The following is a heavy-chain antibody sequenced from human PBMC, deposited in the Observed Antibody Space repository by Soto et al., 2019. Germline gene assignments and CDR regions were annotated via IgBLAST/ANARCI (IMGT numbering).Heavy chain of an antibody. Sequence: PGESLKISCKGSGYSFTSYWISWVRQMPGKGLEWMGIIYPGDSDTRYSPSFQGQVTISADKSISTAYLQWSSLKASDTAMYYCARADYCSGGSCYGFDYWGQGTLVTVSS. D-gene: IGHD2-15*01. CDR1: GYSFTSYW. V-gene: IGHV5-51*01. CDR2: IYPGDSDT. CDR3: ARADYCSGGSCYGFDY. J-gene: IGHJ4*02.